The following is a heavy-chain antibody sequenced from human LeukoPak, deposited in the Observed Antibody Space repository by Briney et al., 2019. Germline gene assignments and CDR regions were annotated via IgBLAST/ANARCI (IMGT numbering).Heavy chain of an antibody. D-gene: IGHD6-19*01. CDR2: INAGNGNT. V-gene: IGHV1-3*01. J-gene: IGHJ4*02. Sequence: ASVKVSCKASGYTFTSYTMHWVRQAPGQRLEWMGWINAGNGNTKYSQKFQGRLTITRDTSASTAYMELSGLISKDSAVYYCATGIIVADNFDYWGQGTLVTVSS. CDR3: ATGIIVADNFDY. CDR1: GYTFTSYT.